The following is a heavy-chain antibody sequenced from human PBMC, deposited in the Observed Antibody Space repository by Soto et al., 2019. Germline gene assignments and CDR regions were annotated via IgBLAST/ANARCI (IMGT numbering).Heavy chain of an antibody. CDR3: AKDGTPYDFWSGYFSNFDS. CDR2: ISSNGGTT. Sequence: GSVRLSGSGSGGKVSSYAMHWVRQNTGKGLQYVSAISSNGGTTYYADSVKGRFTISRDNSKNTVYLQMSSLRAEDTAVYYCAKDGTPYDFWSGYFSNFDSWGQGTLVTVSS. D-gene: IGHD3-3*01. V-gene: IGHV3-64D*06. CDR1: GGKVSSYA. J-gene: IGHJ4*02.